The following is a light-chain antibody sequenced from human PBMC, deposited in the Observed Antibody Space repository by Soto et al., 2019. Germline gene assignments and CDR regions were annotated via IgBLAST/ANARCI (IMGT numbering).Light chain of an antibody. V-gene: IGLV2-14*01. CDR1: TSDVGRYKF. CDR2: EVT. Sequence: QSALTQPASVSGSPGQSITISCTGTTSDVGRYKFVSWYQHHPGKAPKLLIFEVTNRPSGVSSRFSGSKSGNTASLTISGLQTEDEATYYCGSSTDTDTLGIFGGGTK. J-gene: IGLJ2*01. CDR3: GSSTDTDTLGI.